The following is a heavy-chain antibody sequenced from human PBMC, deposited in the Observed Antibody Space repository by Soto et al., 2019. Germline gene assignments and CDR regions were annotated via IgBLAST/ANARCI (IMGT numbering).Heavy chain of an antibody. Sequence: QVQLVESGGGVVQPGRSLRLSCAASGFTFSSYGMHWVRQAPGKGLEWVAVIWYDGSNKYYADSVKGRFTISRDNSKNTRYRQMTSLRAEDTAVYYCARGYCSSTSCYTGGYWGQGTLVIVSS. CDR1: GFTFSSYG. J-gene: IGHJ4*02. V-gene: IGHV3-33*01. CDR3: ARGYCSSTSCYTGGY. CDR2: IWYDGSNK. D-gene: IGHD2-2*02.